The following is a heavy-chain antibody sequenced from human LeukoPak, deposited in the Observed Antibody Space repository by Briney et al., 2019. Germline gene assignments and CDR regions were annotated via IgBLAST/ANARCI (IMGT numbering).Heavy chain of an antibody. Sequence: SETLSLTCTVSGGSISSYYWSWIRQPPGKGLEWIGYIYYNGNTNYNPSLRSRVTISVDTSKNQFSLKLSSVTAADTAVYYRAGGPSGSYGQTLYWGQGTLVTVSS. CDR3: AGGPSGSYGQTLY. CDR1: GGSISSYY. J-gene: IGHJ4*02. D-gene: IGHD1-26*01. V-gene: IGHV4-59*01. CDR2: IYYNGNT.